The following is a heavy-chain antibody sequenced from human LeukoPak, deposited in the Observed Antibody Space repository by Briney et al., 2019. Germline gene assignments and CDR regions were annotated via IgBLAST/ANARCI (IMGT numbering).Heavy chain of an antibody. CDR2: MSYSGST. CDR1: GGSISSSSYY. V-gene: IGHV4-39*07. Sequence: SETLSLTCAVSGGSISSSSYYWGWIRQPPGKGLEWIGSMSYSGSTYYNPSLKSRVTISVDTSKNQFSLKLSSVTAADTAVYYCAREDRVVRGVIDYWGQGTLVTVSS. D-gene: IGHD3-10*01. J-gene: IGHJ4*02. CDR3: AREDRVVRGVIDY.